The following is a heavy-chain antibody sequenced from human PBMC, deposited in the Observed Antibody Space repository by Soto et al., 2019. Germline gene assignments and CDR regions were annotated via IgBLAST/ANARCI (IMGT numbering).Heavy chain of an antibody. J-gene: IGHJ4*02. CDR2: MNSDGRTT. CDR1: GFNFGNNW. V-gene: IGHV3-74*01. CDR3: ATAEVDY. Sequence: EVQLVESGGGLVQPGGSLRLSCAASGFNFGNNWMHWVRQAPGKGLEWVSRMNSDGRTTNYADSVKGRFTVSRDNAKNTLYLQMNSLRAEDTAVYYCATAEVDYWGPGTLVNVSS.